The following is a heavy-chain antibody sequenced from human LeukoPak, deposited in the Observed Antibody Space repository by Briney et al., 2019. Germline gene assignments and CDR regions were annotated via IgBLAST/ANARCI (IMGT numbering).Heavy chain of an antibody. CDR2: ITTDGSGT. CDR1: GFTFGRYW. Sequence: GGSLRLSCADSGFTFGRYWMHWVRQAPGKGLVWVSHITTDGSGTSYADSVKGRLTISRDNAKNSLYLQMNSLGAADTAVYYCARDPRYPYQYQSDDSGFSLDYWGQGTLVTVSS. D-gene: IGHD3-22*01. V-gene: IGHV3-74*01. CDR3: ARDPRYPYQYQSDDSGFSLDY. J-gene: IGHJ4*02.